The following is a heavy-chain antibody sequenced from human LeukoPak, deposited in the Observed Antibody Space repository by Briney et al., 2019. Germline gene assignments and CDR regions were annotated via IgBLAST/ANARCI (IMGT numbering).Heavy chain of an antibody. CDR1: GGSISSYY. Sequence: KPSETLSLTCTVSGGSISSYYWSWIRQPPGKGLEWIGYIYYSGSTNYNPSLKSRVTISVDTSKNQFSLKLSSVTAADTAVYYCARVLRRYSYGADAFDIWGQGTMVTVSS. V-gene: IGHV4-59*01. J-gene: IGHJ3*02. CDR3: ARVLRRYSYGADAFDI. D-gene: IGHD5-18*01. CDR2: IYYSGST.